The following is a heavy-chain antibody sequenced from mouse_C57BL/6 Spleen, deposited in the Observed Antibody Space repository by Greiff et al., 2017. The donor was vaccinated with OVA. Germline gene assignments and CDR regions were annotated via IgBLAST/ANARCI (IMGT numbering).Heavy chain of an antibody. D-gene: IGHD4-1*01. CDR3: GLGRGYAMDY. V-gene: IGHV1-82*01. CDR1: GYAFSSSW. CDR2: IYPGDGDT. J-gene: IGHJ4*01. Sequence: QVQLKQSGPELVKPGASVKISCKASGYAFSSSWMNWVKQRPGKGLEWIGRIYPGDGDTNYNGKFKGKATLTADKSSSTAYMQLSSLTSEDSAVYYCGLGRGYAMDYWGQGTSVTVSS.